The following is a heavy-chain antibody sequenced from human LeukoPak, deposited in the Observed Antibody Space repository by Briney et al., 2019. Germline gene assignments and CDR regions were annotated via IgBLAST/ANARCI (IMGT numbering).Heavy chain of an antibody. D-gene: IGHD3-22*01. J-gene: IGHJ3*02. CDR3: ARVDLNEWIEDYYDSSGSLGAFDI. CDR1: GGSISSYY. V-gene: IGHV4-59*01. CDR2: IYYSGST. Sequence: SETLSLTCTVSGGSISSYYWSWIRQPPGKGLEWIGYIYYSGSTNYNPSLKSRVTISVDTSKNQFSLKLSSVTAADTAVYYCARVDLNEWIEDYYDSSGSLGAFDIWGQGTMVTVSS.